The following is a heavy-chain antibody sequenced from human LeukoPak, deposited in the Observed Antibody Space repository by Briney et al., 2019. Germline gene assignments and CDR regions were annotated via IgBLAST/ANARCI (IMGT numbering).Heavy chain of an antibody. Sequence: GRSLRLSCAASGFTFSKYAMNWVRQAPGKGLEWVANIRKDGSEKHYVDSVTGRFTISRDNAKNSLYLQMNSLRAEDTAVYYCSRDGSGPFDDWGQGTLVTVSS. CDR1: GFTFSKYA. D-gene: IGHD5-12*01. J-gene: IGHJ4*02. CDR3: SRDGSGPFDD. CDR2: IRKDGSEK. V-gene: IGHV3-7*05.